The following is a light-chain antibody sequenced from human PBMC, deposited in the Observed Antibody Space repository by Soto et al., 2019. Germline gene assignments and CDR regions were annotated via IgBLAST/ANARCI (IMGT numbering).Light chain of an antibody. CDR2: EVS. V-gene: IGLV2-14*01. Sequence: QSVLTQPASVSGSPGQSITISCTGTNSDVGGYNHVSWYQQHPGKAPELMIYEVSHRPSGVSNRFSGSKSDNTASLTISGLQAEDEADYYRSSYTSISTLYVFGTGTKVTVL. CDR1: NSDVGGYNH. J-gene: IGLJ1*01. CDR3: SSYTSISTLYV.